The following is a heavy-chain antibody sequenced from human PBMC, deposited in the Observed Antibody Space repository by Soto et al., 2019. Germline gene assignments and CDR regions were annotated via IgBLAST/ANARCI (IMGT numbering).Heavy chain of an antibody. CDR1: GFTFSSYA. CDR2: ISYDGSNK. D-gene: IGHD3-10*01. J-gene: IGHJ4*02. V-gene: IGHV3-30*04. Sequence: QLGGSLRLSCAASGFTFSSYAMHWVRQAPGKGLEWVAVISYDGSNKYYADSVKGRFTISRDNSKNTLYLQMNSLRAEDTAVYYCARDHPQLRHFDYWGQGTLVTVSS. CDR3: ARDHPQLRHFDY.